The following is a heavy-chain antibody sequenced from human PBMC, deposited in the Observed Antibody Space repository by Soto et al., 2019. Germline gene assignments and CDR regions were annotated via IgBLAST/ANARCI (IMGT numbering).Heavy chain of an antibody. CDR3: AKEIWSGPMDV. CDR2: ISYDGSNK. Sequence: QVQLVESGGGVVQPGRSLRLSCAASGFTFSSYGMHWVRQAPGKGLELVAVISYDGSNKYYADSVKGRFTISRDNSKTTLYLQMISLRAEDTAVYYCAKEIWSGPMDVWGQGTTVTVSS. CDR1: GFTFSSYG. V-gene: IGHV3-30*18. J-gene: IGHJ6*02. D-gene: IGHD3-3*01.